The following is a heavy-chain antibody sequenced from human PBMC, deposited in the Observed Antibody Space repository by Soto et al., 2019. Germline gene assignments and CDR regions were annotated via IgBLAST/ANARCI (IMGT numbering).Heavy chain of an antibody. CDR3: AKAISGSYTFYYFDY. CDR2: ISGSGGST. J-gene: IGHJ4*02. Sequence: GGSLRLSCAASGFTFSSYAMSWVRQAPGKGLEWVSAISGSGGSTYYADSVKGRFTISRDNSKNTLYLQMNSLRAEDTAVYYCAKAISGSYTFYYFDYWGQGTLVTVSS. V-gene: IGHV3-23*01. CDR1: GFTFSSYA. D-gene: IGHD3-10*01.